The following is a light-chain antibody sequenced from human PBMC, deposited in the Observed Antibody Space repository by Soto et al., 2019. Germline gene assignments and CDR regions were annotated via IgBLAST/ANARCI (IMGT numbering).Light chain of an antibody. CDR2: GVS. Sequence: QSALTQPASVSGSPGQSITISCTGTSSDVGSYNYVSWYQQHPGKAPKLIIYGVSNRPSGVSNRFSGSKSGNTASLTISVLLAEDEAAYYCNSYTTTSSYVFVTGTKLTVL. CDR1: SSDVGSYNY. V-gene: IGLV2-14*01. J-gene: IGLJ1*01. CDR3: NSYTTTSSYV.